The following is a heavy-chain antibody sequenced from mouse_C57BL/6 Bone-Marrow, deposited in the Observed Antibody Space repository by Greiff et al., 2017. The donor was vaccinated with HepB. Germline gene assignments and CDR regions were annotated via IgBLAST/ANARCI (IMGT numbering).Heavy chain of an antibody. Sequence: EVKVEESGPGLVKPSQSLSLTCSVTGYSITSGYYWNWIRQFPGNKLEWMGFISYDGSNNYNPSLKNRISITRDTSKNQFFLKLNSVTTEDTATYYCARGYYGSSPRGQGTSVTVSS. V-gene: IGHV3-6*01. D-gene: IGHD1-1*01. CDR1: GYSITSGYY. J-gene: IGHJ4*01. CDR3: ARGYYGSSP. CDR2: ISYDGSN.